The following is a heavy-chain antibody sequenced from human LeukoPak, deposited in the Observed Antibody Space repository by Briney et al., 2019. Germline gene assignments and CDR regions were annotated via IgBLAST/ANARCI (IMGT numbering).Heavy chain of an antibody. Sequence: PSETLSLTCAVYGGSFSGYYWSWIRQPPGKGLEWIGEINHSGSTNYNPSLKSRVTISVDTSKHQFSLKLSSVTAADTAVYYCARTQDYGSGSYDYWGQGTLVTVSS. CDR1: GGSFSGYY. J-gene: IGHJ4*02. CDR2: INHSGST. D-gene: IGHD3-10*01. V-gene: IGHV4-34*01. CDR3: ARTQDYGSGSYDY.